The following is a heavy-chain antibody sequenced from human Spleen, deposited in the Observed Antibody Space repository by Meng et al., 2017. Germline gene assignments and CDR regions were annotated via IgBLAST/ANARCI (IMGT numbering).Heavy chain of an antibody. J-gene: IGHJ3*02. Sequence: ASVKVSCKASGYTFTSYYMHWVRQAPGQGLEWMGRINPNSGGTNYAQKFQGRVTMTRDTSISTAYMELSRLRSDDTAVYYCAGDTGRFLRDAFDIWGQGTMVTVSS. D-gene: IGHD2-8*02. CDR2: INPNSGGT. V-gene: IGHV1-2*06. CDR1: GYTFTSYY. CDR3: AGDTGRFLRDAFDI.